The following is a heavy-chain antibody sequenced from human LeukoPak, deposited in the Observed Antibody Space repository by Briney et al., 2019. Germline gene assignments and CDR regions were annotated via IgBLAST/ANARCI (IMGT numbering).Heavy chain of an antibody. V-gene: IGHV3-23*01. D-gene: IGHD3-22*01. CDR2: ISGSGGST. CDR1: GFTFSSYA. J-gene: IGHJ4*02. Sequence: GGSLRLSCAASGFTFSSYAMSWVRQAPGKGLEWVSAISGSGGSTYYADSVKGRFTISRDNSKNTLYLQMNSLRAEDTAVYYCAKDLVPDYDSSGYYDYWGQGTLVTDSS. CDR3: AKDLVPDYDSSGYYDY.